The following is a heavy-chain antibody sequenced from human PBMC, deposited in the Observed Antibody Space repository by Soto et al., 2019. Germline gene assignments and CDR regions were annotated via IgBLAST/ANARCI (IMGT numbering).Heavy chain of an antibody. V-gene: IGHV3-21*01. CDR2: ISSSSSYI. CDR1: GFTFSSYS. D-gene: IGHD1-26*01. J-gene: IGHJ6*02. CDR3: ARDDVGATTFYYYGMDV. Sequence: RLSCAASGFTFSSYSMNWVRQAPGKGLVWVSSISSSSSYIYYADSVKGRFTISRDNAKNSLYLQMNSLRAEDTAVYYCARDDVGATTFYYYGMDVWGQGTTVTVSS.